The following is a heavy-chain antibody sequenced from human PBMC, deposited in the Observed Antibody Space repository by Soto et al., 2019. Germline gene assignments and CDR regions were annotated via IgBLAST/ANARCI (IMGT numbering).Heavy chain of an antibody. V-gene: IGHV3-73*01. J-gene: IGHJ3*01. D-gene: IGHD3-10*01. CDR2: IRSKANNYAT. CDR1: GSTFSGSA. CDR3: TKLGRDAFDF. Sequence: PGGSLRLSCAASGSTFSGSALHWVRQASGKGLEWVGRIRSKANNYATAYAASVKGRFTISRDDSKNTAYLQMNSLKTEDTAVYYCTKLGRDAFDFWGQGTMVTVSS.